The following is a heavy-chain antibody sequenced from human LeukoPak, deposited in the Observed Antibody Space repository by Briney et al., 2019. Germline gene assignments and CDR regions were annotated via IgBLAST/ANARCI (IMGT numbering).Heavy chain of an antibody. D-gene: IGHD2-8*02. V-gene: IGHV4-59*01. J-gene: IGHJ4*02. CDR2: IYYSGST. CDR1: GGSISSYY. Sequence: PSETLSLTCTVSGGSISSYYWSWIRQPPGKGLEWIGYIYYSGSTNYNPSHKSRVTISVDTSKNQFSLKPSSVTAADTAVYYCARELLGSLNDWGQGTLVTVS. CDR3: ARELLGSLND.